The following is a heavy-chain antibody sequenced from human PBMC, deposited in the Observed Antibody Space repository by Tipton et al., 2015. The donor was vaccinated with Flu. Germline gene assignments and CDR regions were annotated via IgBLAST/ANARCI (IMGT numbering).Heavy chain of an antibody. CDR2: IYCSGST. CDR3: ARVGGYCSGGSCYFDY. CDR1: GGSISSSSYY. V-gene: IGHV4-39*07. D-gene: IGHD2-15*01. Sequence: TLSLTCTVSGGSISSSSYYWGWIRQPPGKGLEWIGSIYCSGSTYYNPSLKSRVTISVDTSKNQFSLKLSSVTAADTAVYYCARVGGYCSGGSCYFDYWGQGTLVTVSS. J-gene: IGHJ4*02.